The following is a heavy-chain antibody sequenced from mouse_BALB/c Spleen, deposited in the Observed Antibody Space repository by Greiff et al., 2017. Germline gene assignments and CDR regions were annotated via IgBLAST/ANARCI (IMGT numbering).Heavy chain of an antibody. J-gene: IGHJ4*01. V-gene: IGHV1-82*01. D-gene: IGHD1-2*01. CDR2: IYPGDGDT. Sequence: QVQLQQSGPELMKPGASVKISCKASGYAFSSSWMNWVKQRPGQGLEWIGRIYPGDGDTNYNGKFKGKATLTADKSSSTAYMQLSSLTSVDSAVYFCARDHYYGYEAMDYWGQGTSVTVSS. CDR3: ARDHYYGYEAMDY. CDR1: GYAFSSSW.